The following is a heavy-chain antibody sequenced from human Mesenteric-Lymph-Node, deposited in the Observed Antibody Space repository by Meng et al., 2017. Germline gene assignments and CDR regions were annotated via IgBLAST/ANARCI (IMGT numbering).Heavy chain of an antibody. CDR3: ARGQWLSVPADY. D-gene: IGHD6-19*01. CDR1: GFTFDDYG. V-gene: IGHV3-20*04. J-gene: IGHJ4*01. CDR2: INWNGGST. Sequence: ETLSLTCAASGFTFDDYGMGWVRQAPGKGLEWVSGINWNGGSTGSADSVKGRFTISRDNAKNSLYLQLNSLRAEDTSLYYCARGQWLSVPADYWGHGTLVTVSS.